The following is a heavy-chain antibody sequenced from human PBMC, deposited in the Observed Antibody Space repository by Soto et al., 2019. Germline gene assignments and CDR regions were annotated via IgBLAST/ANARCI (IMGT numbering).Heavy chain of an antibody. D-gene: IGHD2-15*01. CDR1: GGSISSSSYY. Sequence: QLQLQESGPGLVKPSETLSLTCTVSGGSISSSSYYWGWIRQPPGKGLEWIGSIYYSGSTYYNPSLKSRAXLXVXXSKNQFSLKLSSVTAADTAVYYCARSMPPVVTLAYWGQGTLVTVS. J-gene: IGHJ4*02. V-gene: IGHV4-39*01. CDR3: ARSMPPVVTLAY. CDR2: IYYSGST.